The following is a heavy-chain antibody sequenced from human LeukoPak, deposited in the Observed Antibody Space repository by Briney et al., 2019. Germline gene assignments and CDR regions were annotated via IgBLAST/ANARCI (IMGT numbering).Heavy chain of an antibody. CDR2: ISADNGNT. Sequence: ASVKVSCKASGYTFIKYGISWVRQAPGQGLEWMGWISADNGNTYYTQKFQGRATFTTDTSTSTAYMELRSLRSDDTAVYFCARVDILTGYYFFDYWGQGTLVTVSS. CDR3: ARVDILTGYYFFDY. CDR1: GYTFIKYG. D-gene: IGHD3-9*01. J-gene: IGHJ4*02. V-gene: IGHV1-18*01.